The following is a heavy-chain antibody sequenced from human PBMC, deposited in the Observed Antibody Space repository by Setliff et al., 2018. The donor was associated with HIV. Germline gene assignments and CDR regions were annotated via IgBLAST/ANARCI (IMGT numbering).Heavy chain of an antibody. CDR2: INQDGSEK. J-gene: IGHJ4*02. Sequence: GGSLRLSCAASGFAFNNFWMSWVRQAPGKGLEWVANINQDGSEKNYVDSLKGRFTISRDTAKNSLYLQMNSLSVEDTAVYYCARDYWVAGLDYRGQGTRVTVS. CDR1: GFAFNNFW. V-gene: IGHV3-7*01. CDR3: ARDYWVAGLDY. D-gene: IGHD6-19*01.